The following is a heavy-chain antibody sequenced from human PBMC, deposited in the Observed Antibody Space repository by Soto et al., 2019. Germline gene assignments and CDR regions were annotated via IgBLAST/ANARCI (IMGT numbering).Heavy chain of an antibody. V-gene: IGHV3-30*03. CDR2: ITYDGSNK. CDR1: GFTFSSYS. Sequence: GGSLRLSCAASGFTFSSYSMNWVRQAPGKGLEWVAVITYDGSNKYYADSVKGRFTISRDDSKNTLYLQMNSLRAEDTAVYYCGRDYDFWSGYSPNFDYWGQGTLVTVSS. CDR3: GRDYDFWSGYSPNFDY. D-gene: IGHD3-3*01. J-gene: IGHJ4*02.